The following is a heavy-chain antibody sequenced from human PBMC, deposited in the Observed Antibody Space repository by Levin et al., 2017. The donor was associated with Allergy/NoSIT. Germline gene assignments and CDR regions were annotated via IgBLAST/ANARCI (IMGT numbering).Heavy chain of an antibody. D-gene: IGHD5-24*01. CDR1: GGTFSSYA. J-gene: IGHJ4*02. Sequence: SVKVSCKASGGTFSSYAISWVRQAPGQGLEWMGGIIPIFGTANYAQKFQGRVTITADESTSTAYMELSSLRSEDTAVYYCARDRDGYNYDFFDYWGQGTLVTVSS. V-gene: IGHV1-69*13. CDR3: ARDRDGYNYDFFDY. CDR2: IIPIFGTA.